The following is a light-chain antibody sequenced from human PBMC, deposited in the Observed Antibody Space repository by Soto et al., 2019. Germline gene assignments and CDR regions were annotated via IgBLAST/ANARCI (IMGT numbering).Light chain of an antibody. CDR2: GAS. Sequence: EIVLTQSPGTLSLSPGERATLSCRASQSVSSSYLAWYQQKPGQAPRLLIYGASSRATGIPDRFSGSGSGTDFSLTMRRLEADDFAVYYCQHYGSSPPYTFGQGTKLEIK. CDR3: QHYGSSPPYT. J-gene: IGKJ2*01. CDR1: QSVSSSY. V-gene: IGKV3-20*01.